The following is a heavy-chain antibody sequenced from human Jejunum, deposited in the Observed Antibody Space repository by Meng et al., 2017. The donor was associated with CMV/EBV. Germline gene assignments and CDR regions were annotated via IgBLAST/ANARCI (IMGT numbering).Heavy chain of an antibody. CDR2: ISPYNGNT. D-gene: IGHD3-16*01. Sequence: VQLGHARGEVEKPGSSGKLSGKASDYTFYTHAISWVRQAPGQGLEWMGWISPYNGNTKYAQNLQGRVTLTTDISTSTAYMELRSLRSDDTAVYYCARKLRGGGWFDPWGQGTLVTVSS. CDR1: DYTFYTHA. CDR3: ARKLRGGGWFDP. V-gene: IGHV1-18*01. J-gene: IGHJ5*02.